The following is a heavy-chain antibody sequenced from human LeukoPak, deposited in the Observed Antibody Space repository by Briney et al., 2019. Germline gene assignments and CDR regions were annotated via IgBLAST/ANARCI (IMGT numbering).Heavy chain of an antibody. Sequence: GGTLRLSCAASGFTFSSYGMSWVRQAPGKGLEWVSAISGSGGSTYYADSVKGRFTISRDNAKNSLYLQMNSLRAEDTAVYYCSRRYCSGGSCYPRDAFDIWGQGTMVTVSS. J-gene: IGHJ3*02. CDR3: SRRYCSGGSCYPRDAFDI. CDR1: GFTFSSYG. V-gene: IGHV3-23*01. D-gene: IGHD2-15*01. CDR2: ISGSGGST.